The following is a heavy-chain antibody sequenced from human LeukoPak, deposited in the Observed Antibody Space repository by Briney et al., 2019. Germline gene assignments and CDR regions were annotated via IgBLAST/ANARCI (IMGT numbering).Heavy chain of an antibody. V-gene: IGHV1-69*05. Sequence: GASVKVSCKASGGTFSSYAISWVRQAPGQGLEWMGGIIPIFGTANYAQKFQGRVTITTDESTSTAYMELSSLRSEDTAVYYCARGNYDSSGYYYQFDYWGQGTLVTVSS. J-gene: IGHJ4*02. CDR2: IIPIFGTA. D-gene: IGHD3-22*01. CDR3: ARGNYDSSGYYYQFDY. CDR1: GGTFSSYA.